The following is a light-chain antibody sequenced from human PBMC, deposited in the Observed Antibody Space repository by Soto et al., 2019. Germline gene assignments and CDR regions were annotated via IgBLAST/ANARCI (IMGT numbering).Light chain of an antibody. CDR1: QDIYKY. Sequence: DIQMTQSPSSLSAAVGDRVTFTCQASQDIYKYLNWYQQKPGKAPKLLIFDASNWERGVPSGFSGRGYGTDFSLTVDSLQSEDTATYFCQQYDQPPCTFGQGTNVDSK. J-gene: IGKJ2*02. CDR2: DAS. CDR3: QQYDQPPCT. V-gene: IGKV1-33*01.